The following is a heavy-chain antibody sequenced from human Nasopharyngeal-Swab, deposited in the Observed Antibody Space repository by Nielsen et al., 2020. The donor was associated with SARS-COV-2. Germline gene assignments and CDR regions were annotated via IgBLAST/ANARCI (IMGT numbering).Heavy chain of an antibody. CDR1: GFTFSGYS. CDR3: ARDERSYLDY. CDR2: ISSSSSTI. J-gene: IGHJ4*02. V-gene: IGHV3-48*02. Sequence: GESLKISCAASGFTFSGYSMNWVRQAPGKGLEWVSYISSSSSTIYYADSVKGRFTISRDNAKNSLYLQMNSLRDEDTAVYYCARDERSYLDYWGQGTLVTVSS.